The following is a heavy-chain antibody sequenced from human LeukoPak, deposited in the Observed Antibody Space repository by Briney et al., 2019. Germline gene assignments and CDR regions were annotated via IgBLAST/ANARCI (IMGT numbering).Heavy chain of an antibody. Sequence: GGSLRLSCEASGFTFSDYRMHWVRQAPGKGLVWVSHTNSDGSSTSYADSVKGRFTISRDNAKNALYLQMNSLRAEDTAVYYCASTYYYDSSGSDWFDPWGQGTLVTVSS. V-gene: IGHV3-74*01. D-gene: IGHD3-22*01. CDR2: TNSDGSST. CDR1: GFTFSDYR. CDR3: ASTYYYDSSGSDWFDP. J-gene: IGHJ5*02.